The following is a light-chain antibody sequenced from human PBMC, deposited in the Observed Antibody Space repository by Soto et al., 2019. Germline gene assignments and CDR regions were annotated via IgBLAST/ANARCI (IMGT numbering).Light chain of an antibody. CDR3: SSYAGSSNFV. CDR2: EVS. J-gene: IGLJ1*01. V-gene: IGLV2-8*01. Sequence: QSALTQPPSASGFPGPSVTISCTGTSSDVGGYNYVSWYQQHPGKATKLMIYEVSERPSGVGDRFSGSMSSNTASLPVSGLQPEDEADYHGSSYAGSSNFVVGTGTKVPVL. CDR1: SSDVGGYNY.